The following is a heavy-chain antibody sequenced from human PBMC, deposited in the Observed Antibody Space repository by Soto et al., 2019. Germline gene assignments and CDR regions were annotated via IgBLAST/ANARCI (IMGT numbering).Heavy chain of an antibody. CDR3: AKSEGGYCSSTSCYPYYFDY. V-gene: IGHV3-23*01. Sequence: VQLLESGGGLVQPGGSLRLSCAASGFTFSSYAMSWVRQAPGKGLEWVSAISGSGGSTYYADSVKGRFTISRDNSKNTLYLQMNSLRAEDTAVYYCAKSEGGYCSSTSCYPYYFDYWGQGTLVTVSS. CDR1: GFTFSSYA. J-gene: IGHJ4*02. D-gene: IGHD2-2*01. CDR2: ISGSGGST.